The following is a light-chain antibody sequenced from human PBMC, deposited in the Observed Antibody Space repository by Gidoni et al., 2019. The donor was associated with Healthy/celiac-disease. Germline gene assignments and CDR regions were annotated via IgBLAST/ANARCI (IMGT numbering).Light chain of an antibody. Sequence: SSELTQDPAVSVALGQTVRITCQGDSLSSYYASWYQQKPGQAPVLVIYGKSNRPSGIPDRFSGSSSGNTASLTITGAQAEDEADYYCNSRDSSGNPVVFGGGTKLTVL. CDR2: GKS. CDR1: SLSSYY. J-gene: IGLJ2*01. V-gene: IGLV3-19*01. CDR3: NSRDSSGNPVV.